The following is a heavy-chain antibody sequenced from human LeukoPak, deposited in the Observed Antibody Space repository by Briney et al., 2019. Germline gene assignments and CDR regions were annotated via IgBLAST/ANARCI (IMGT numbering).Heavy chain of an antibody. CDR3: ARWSNRGWFDP. V-gene: IGHV3-66*01. D-gene: IGHD2/OR15-2a*01. Sequence: GGSLRLSCAASGFTVSSDYMSWVRQAPGKGLEWVSVIYGGGSTYYADSVKARFTISRDNSKNTLYLQMNNLRAEDTAVYYCARWSNRGWFDPWGQGTLVTVSS. J-gene: IGHJ5*02. CDR1: GFTVSSDY. CDR2: IYGGGST.